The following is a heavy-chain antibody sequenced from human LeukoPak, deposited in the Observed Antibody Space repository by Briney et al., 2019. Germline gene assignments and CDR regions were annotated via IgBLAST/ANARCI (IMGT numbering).Heavy chain of an antibody. J-gene: IGHJ4*02. Sequence: GGSLRLSCAASGFILGNNYMSWVRQAPGKGLEWVSILYSGGSTYYADSVKGRFTMSRDNSKNTLYLQMNSLRAEDTAVYYCARSAGGYSSGYYYLDYWGQGTLVTVSS. V-gene: IGHV3-53*01. CDR3: ARSAGGYSSGYYYLDY. CDR2: LYSGGST. D-gene: IGHD6-19*01. CDR1: GFILGNNY.